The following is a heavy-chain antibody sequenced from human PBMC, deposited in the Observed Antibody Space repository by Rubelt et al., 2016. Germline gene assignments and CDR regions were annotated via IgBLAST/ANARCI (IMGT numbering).Heavy chain of an antibody. Sequence: QITLKESGPSLVKPTQTLTLTCTFSGFSLTTSGVGVGWIRQPPGKDLEWLAVIYWDDDKRYSPSLKSRLTITKDTSKNLVVLTMTNMDPVDTATYYCARISVAAAGQPFDYWGQGTLVTVSS. CDR2: IYWDDDK. CDR1: GFSLTTSGVG. D-gene: IGHD6-13*01. V-gene: IGHV2-5*02. CDR3: ARISVAAAGQPFDY. J-gene: IGHJ4*02.